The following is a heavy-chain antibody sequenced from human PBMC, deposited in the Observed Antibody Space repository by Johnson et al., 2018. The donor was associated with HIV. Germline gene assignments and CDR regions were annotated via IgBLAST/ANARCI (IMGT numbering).Heavy chain of an antibody. Sequence: VQLVESGGGLVQPGGSLRLSCAASGFTFSRFWMTWVRQAPGKGLEWVAKINLDGTEKYDVYAVNGRFTVSRDNAENSLYLLMNRLKAEDTAVYYCARSHLFFPKNPFDIGGQGTMVAVS. V-gene: IGHV3-7*01. J-gene: IGHJ3*02. CDR1: GFTFSRFW. CDR3: ARSHLFFPKNPFDI. D-gene: IGHD3-3*01. CDR2: INLDGTEK.